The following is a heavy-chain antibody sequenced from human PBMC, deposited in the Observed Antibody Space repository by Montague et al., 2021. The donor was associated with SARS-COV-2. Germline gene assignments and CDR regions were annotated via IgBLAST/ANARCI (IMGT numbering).Heavy chain of an antibody. D-gene: IGHD3-10*01. CDR1: GFSLSTDGMG. CDR3: ARTWAYGSGSYGVDP. Sequence: PALVKPTQTLTLTCIFSGFSLSTDGMGVGWIRQPPGRALEWLALIYWDDDGRYSPSLRSGLTITKDTSKNQVVLTMTNMDPVDTATYYCARTWAYGSGSYGVDPWGQGTLVTVSS. CDR2: IYWDDDG. V-gene: IGHV2-5*02. J-gene: IGHJ5*02.